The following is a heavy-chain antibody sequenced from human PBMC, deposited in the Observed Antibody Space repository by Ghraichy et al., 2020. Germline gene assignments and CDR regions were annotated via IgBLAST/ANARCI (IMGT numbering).Heavy chain of an antibody. D-gene: IGHD4-23*01. Sequence: LSLTCAASGFTFSGYWMSWVRQGPGKGLEWVANIKQDGIEKYYVDSVKGRFTISRDNAKNSLYLQMDSLRAEDTAVYYCARETDYGGNSGFDYWGQGTLVTVSS. V-gene: IGHV3-7*03. CDR2: IKQDGIEK. CDR3: ARETDYGGNSGFDY. CDR1: GFTFSGYW. J-gene: IGHJ4*02.